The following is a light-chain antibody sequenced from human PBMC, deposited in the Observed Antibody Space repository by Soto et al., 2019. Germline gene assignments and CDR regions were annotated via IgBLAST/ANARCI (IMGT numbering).Light chain of an antibody. V-gene: IGLV2-11*01. CDR2: DVT. J-gene: IGLJ1*01. Sequence: QSVLTQPRSVSGSPGQSVTISCTGTSNDVGAYHYVSWYQHHPGTAPKLIIYDVTQRPSGIPDRFSGSKSGNTASLTISGLQADYEADYHCCSYADNYFYVFGTGTKV. CDR3: CSYADNYFYV. CDR1: SNDVGAYHY.